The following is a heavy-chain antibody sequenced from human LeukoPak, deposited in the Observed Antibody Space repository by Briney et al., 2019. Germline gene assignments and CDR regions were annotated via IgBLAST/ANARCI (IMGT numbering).Heavy chain of an antibody. V-gene: IGHV4-34*01. CDR1: GGSISSYY. J-gene: IGHJ3*02. Sequence: SETLSLTCTVSGGSISSYYWSWIRQPPGKGLEWIGEINHSGSTNYNPSLKSRVTISVDTSKNQFSLKLSSVTAADTAVYYCALSSSWARGAFDIWGQGTMVTVSS. D-gene: IGHD6-13*01. CDR2: INHSGST. CDR3: ALSSSWARGAFDI.